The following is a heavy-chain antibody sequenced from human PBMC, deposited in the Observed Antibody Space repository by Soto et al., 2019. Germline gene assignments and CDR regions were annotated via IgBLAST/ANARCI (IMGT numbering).Heavy chain of an antibody. CDR3: ARVSWNYGGYGMDV. J-gene: IGHJ6*02. V-gene: IGHV1-2*04. Sequence: ASVKVSCKASGYTFTGYYMHWVRQAPGQGLEWMGWINPNSGGTNYARKFQGWVTMTRDTSISTAYMELSRLRSDDTAVYYCARVSWNYGGYGMDVWGQGTTVTVSS. CDR1: GYTFTGYY. D-gene: IGHD1-7*01. CDR2: INPNSGGT.